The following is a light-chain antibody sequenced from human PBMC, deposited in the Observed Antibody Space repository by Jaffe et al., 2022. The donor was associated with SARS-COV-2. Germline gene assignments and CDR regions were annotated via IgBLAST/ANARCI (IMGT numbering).Light chain of an antibody. CDR1: SSDVGGYNY. J-gene: IGLJ1*01. Sequence: QSALTQPASVSGSPGQSITISCTGTSSDVGGYNYVSWYQQHPGKAPKLMIYEVSNRPSGVPDRFSGSKSGNTASLTISGLQAEDEADYYCSSYTSSSTRGFGTGTKVTVL. V-gene: IGLV2-14*01. CDR3: SSYTSSSTRG. CDR2: EVS.